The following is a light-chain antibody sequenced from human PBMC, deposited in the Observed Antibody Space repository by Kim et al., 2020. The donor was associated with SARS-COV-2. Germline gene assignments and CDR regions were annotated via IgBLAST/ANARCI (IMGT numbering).Light chain of an antibody. J-gene: IGKJ2*01. V-gene: IGKV1-12*01. Sequence: DIQMTQSPSSVSASVGDRVTITCRASQRISSWLAWYQQKPGKAPNLLIFAASTLQSGVPSRFSGSGSGTDFTLAISSLQPEDSTTYYCQQGNSFPYAFGQGTSLEI. CDR3: QQGNSFPYA. CDR1: QRISSW. CDR2: AAS.